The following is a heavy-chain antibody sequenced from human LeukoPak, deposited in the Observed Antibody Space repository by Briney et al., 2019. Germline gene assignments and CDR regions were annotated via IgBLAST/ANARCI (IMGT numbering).Heavy chain of an antibody. V-gene: IGHV1-18*01. CDR1: GYTFKSYG. Sequence: AAVKVPCKASGYTFKSYGITWVRQAPGQGLEWMGWIKAYNGDTNYAQKLQGRVTMTTDTSTSTAYMELRSLRSDDTAVYYCAREGGIVGDLDYWGQGTLVTVSS. D-gene: IGHD1-26*01. CDR2: IKAYNGDT. CDR3: AREGGIVGDLDY. J-gene: IGHJ4*02.